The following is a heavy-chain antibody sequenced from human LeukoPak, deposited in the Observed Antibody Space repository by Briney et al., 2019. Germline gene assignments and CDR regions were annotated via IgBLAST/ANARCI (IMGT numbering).Heavy chain of an antibody. CDR2: ISSSSSYI. CDR1: GFTFSSYS. Sequence: PGGSLRLSCAASGFTFSSYSMNWVRHAPGKGLEWVSSISSSSSYIYYADSVKGRFTISRDNAKNSLYLQMNSLRAEDTVVYYCARDWAVDGKGYYLDYWGQGTLVTVSS. CDR3: ARDWAVDGKGYYLDY. V-gene: IGHV3-21*01. J-gene: IGHJ4*02. D-gene: IGHD6-19*01.